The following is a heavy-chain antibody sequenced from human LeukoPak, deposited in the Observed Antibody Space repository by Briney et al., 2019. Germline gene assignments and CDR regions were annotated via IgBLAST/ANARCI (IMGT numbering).Heavy chain of an antibody. CDR1: GFTFSSYA. J-gene: IGHJ4*02. CDR3: AKSSSSSLYFDY. CDR2: ISGSGGST. Sequence: GGSLRLCCAASGFTFSSYAMSWVRQAPGKGLEWVSAISGSGGSTYYADSVKGRFTITRDNSKNTLYLQMNSLRAEDTAVYYCAKSSSSSLYFDYWGQGTLVTVSS. D-gene: IGHD6-6*01. V-gene: IGHV3-23*01.